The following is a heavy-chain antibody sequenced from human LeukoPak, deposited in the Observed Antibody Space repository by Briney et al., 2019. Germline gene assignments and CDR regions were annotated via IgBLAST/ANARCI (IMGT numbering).Heavy chain of an antibody. CDR3: ARAPAGITMWFDP. J-gene: IGHJ5*02. CDR1: GFTFSSYW. D-gene: IGHD3-10*01. CDR2: IKQDGSEK. Sequence: GGSLRLSCTASGFTFSSYWMSWVRQVPGQGLEWVANIKQDGSEKYYVDSVKGRFTISRDNAKNSLYVQMNSLRVEDTAVYYCARAPAGITMWFDPWGQGTLVTVSS. V-gene: IGHV3-7*01.